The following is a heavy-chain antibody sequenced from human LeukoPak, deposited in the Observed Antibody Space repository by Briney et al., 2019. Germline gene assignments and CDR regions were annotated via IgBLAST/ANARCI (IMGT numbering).Heavy chain of an antibody. V-gene: IGHV1-18*01. J-gene: IGHJ4*02. CDR2: ISAYNGNT. Sequence: GASVKVSCKASGYTFTSYGISWVRQAPGQGLEWMGWISAYNGNTNYAQKLQGRVTMTTDTSTSTAYMELRSLRSDDTAVYYCARTGWPYCGGDCLYLFDYWGQGTLVTVSS. CDR3: ARTGWPYCGGDCLYLFDY. D-gene: IGHD2-21*02. CDR1: GYTFTSYG.